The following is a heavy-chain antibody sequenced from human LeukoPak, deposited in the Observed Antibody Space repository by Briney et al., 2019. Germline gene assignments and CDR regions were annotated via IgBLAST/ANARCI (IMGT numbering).Heavy chain of an antibody. J-gene: IGHJ4*02. CDR1: GGTFNSYV. CDR3: ARSNEILTGYYGRH. D-gene: IGHD3-9*01. V-gene: IGHV1-69*13. Sequence: SVKVSCKASGGTFNSYVSTWVRQAPGHGLEFMGGIIPIFGTPNYAQKFQGRLSITADESTRTAYMELSSLTSEDTAVYYCARSNEILTGYYGRHWGQGTLVTVSS. CDR2: IIPIFGTP.